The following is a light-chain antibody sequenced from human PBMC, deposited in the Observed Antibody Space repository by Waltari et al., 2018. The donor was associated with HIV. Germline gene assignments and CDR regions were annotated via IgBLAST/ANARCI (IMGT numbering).Light chain of an antibody. CDR3: CSYAGSSTYVV. V-gene: IGLV2-23*01. J-gene: IGLJ2*01. CDR2: EGS. Sequence: QSALTQPASVSGSPGQSITISCTGTSSDVGSYNLVSWSQQHPGKAPKLMIYEGSNRPSGVSNRFSGSKSGNTASLTISGLQAEDEADYYCCSYAGSSTYVVFGGGTKLTVL. CDR1: SSDVGSYNL.